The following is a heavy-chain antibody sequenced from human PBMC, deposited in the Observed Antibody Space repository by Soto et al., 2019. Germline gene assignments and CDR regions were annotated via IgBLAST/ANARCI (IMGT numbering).Heavy chain of an antibody. V-gene: IGHV1-18*01. CDR2: ISPYNGNT. Sequence: ASVKVSCKASGYTFRNYGITWVRQAPGQGLEWMAWISPYNGNTNYAQDLQGRVTMTTDTSTSTAYMELRGLTSEDTAMYYCARDLVSGSDFWRAYNGGYFDYWGQGTLVTVSS. J-gene: IGHJ4*02. D-gene: IGHD3-3*01. CDR1: GYTFRNYG. CDR3: ARDLVSGSDFWRAYNGGYFDY.